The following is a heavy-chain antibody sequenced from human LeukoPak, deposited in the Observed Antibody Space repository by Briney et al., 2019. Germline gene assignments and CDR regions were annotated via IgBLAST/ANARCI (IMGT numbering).Heavy chain of an antibody. CDR1: GYSISSGYY. J-gene: IGHJ6*03. V-gene: IGHV4-38-2*02. CDR2: IYHSGST. Sequence: SETLSLTCAVSGYSISSGYYWGWIRQPPGKGLEWIGSIYHSGSTYYNPSLKSRVTISVDTSKNQFSLKLSSVTAADTAVYYCARDLADYYYMDVWGKGTTVTVSS. CDR3: ARDLADYYYMDV.